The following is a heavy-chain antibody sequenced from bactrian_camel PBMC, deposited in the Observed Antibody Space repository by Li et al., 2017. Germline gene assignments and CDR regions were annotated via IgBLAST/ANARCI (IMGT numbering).Heavy chain of an antibody. CDR2: IERDGRT. Sequence: HVQLVESGGGSVQSGGSLRLSCAASGYTNGNPYMGWFRQAPGKEREGVAVIERDGRTKYAESAKGRFTISKDNARNTLYLEMNNLKPEDTGTYYCAASSLTDYVAIGYVPFTPVENDDWGQGTQVTVS. D-gene: IGHD4*01. J-gene: IGHJ4*01. CDR3: AASSLTDYVAIGYVPFTPVENDD. CDR1: GYTNGNPY. V-gene: IGHV3S53*01.